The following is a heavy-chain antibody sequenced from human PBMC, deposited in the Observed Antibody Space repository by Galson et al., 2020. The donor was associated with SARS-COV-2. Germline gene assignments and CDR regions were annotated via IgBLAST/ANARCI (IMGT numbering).Heavy chain of an antibody. Sequence: GGSLRLSCSASGFTFSSYAMHWVRQAPGKGLEYVSAISSNGGSTYYADSVKGRFTISRDNSKNTLYLQMSSLRAEDTAVYYCVKGRLLWFGELLWGVWGQGTTVTVSS. V-gene: IGHV3-64D*06. CDR2: ISSNGGST. J-gene: IGHJ6*02. D-gene: IGHD3-10*01. CDR3: VKGRLLWFGELLWGV. CDR1: GFTFSSYA.